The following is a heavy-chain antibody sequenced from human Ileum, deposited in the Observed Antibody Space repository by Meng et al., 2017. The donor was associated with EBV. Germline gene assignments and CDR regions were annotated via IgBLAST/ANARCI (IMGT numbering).Heavy chain of an antibody. J-gene: IGHJ5*02. V-gene: IGHV4-30-4*01. CDR2: IYYSGST. D-gene: IGHD3-10*01. Sequence: QVQLQESGPGLVKPSQXLSLTCTVSGGSISSGDYYWSWIRQPPGKGLEWIGYIYYSGSTYYNPSLKSRVTISADTSKNQFSLKLSSVTAADTAVYYCARASYGSGSPLGESWFDPWGQGTLVTVSS. CDR1: GGSISSGDYY. CDR3: ARASYGSGSPLGESWFDP.